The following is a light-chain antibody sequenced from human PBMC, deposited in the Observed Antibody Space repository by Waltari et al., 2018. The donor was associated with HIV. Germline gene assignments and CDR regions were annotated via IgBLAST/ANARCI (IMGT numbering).Light chain of an antibody. J-gene: IGKJ5*01. CDR2: QAS. CDR1: RSVLSPSDDVNY. V-gene: IGKV4-1*01. CDR3: SQYYSTPT. Sequence: TQSPDSLSLSLGERATIHCTSERSVLSPSDDVNYFAWYRQKEGERPSLLCFQASTRASGVPARFTASGSETDFTLTIDNVQAEDVAVFFCSQYYSTPTFGRGTRLDI.